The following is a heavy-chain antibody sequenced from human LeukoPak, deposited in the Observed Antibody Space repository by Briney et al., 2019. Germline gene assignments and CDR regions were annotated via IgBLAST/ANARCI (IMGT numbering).Heavy chain of an antibody. CDR2: IYYSGST. Sequence: PSETLSLTCTVSGGSTSSNYWSWIRQPPGKGLEWIGYIYYSGSTDYNPSLKSRVTISVDTSKNQFSLKMSSVTAADTAVYYCARAPNGFGAFDIWGPGTMVTVSS. V-gene: IGHV4-59*01. D-gene: IGHD2-8*01. CDR1: GGSTSSNY. J-gene: IGHJ3*02. CDR3: ARAPNGFGAFDI.